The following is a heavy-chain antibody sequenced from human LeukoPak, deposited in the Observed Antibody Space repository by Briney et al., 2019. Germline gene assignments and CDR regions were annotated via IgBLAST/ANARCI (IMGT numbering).Heavy chain of an antibody. CDR1: GFTFSSYA. D-gene: IGHD3-10*01. Sequence: GGSLRLSCAASGFTFSSYAMSWVRQAPGKGLEWVSAISGSGGSTYYADSVKGRFTISRDNSKNTLYLQMNSLRAEDTAAYYCAKDRRWLSGIDYWGQGTLVTVSS. CDR3: AKDRRWLSGIDY. CDR2: ISGSGGST. V-gene: IGHV3-23*01. J-gene: IGHJ4*02.